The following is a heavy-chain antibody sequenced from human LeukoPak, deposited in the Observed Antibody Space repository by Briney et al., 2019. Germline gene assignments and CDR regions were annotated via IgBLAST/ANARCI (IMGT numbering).Heavy chain of an antibody. CDR3: ASGGVVPAANLDY. D-gene: IGHD2-2*01. J-gene: IGHJ4*02. V-gene: IGHV1-69*13. CDR2: IIPIFGTA. Sequence: SVKVSCKASGGTFSSYAISWVRQAPGQGLEWMGGIIPIFGTANYAQKFQGRVTITADESTSTAYMELSSLRSEYTAVYYCASGGVVPAANLDYWGQGTLVTVSS. CDR1: GGTFSSYA.